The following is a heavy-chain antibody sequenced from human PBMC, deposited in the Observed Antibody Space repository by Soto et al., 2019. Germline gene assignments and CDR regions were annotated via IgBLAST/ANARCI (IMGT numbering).Heavy chain of an antibody. J-gene: IGHJ4*02. V-gene: IGHV3-23*01. CDR2: ISGSGGRS. D-gene: IGHD3-16*01. CDR1: GFTFSNYA. CDR3: AKAYFVWSSEQPYYFDY. Sequence: EVQLLDSGGGLVQPGGSLRLSCAASGFTFSNYAMTWVRQGPGKGLEWVSGISGSGGRSYYADSVTGRFTISRDNSKSTVYLQMNSLRAEDTAVYYCAKAYFVWSSEQPYYFDYWGQGTLVTVSS.